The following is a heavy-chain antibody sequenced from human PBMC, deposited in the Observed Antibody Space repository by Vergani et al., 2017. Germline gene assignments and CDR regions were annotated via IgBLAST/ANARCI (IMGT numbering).Heavy chain of an antibody. J-gene: IGHJ4*02. Sequence: QVQLAQSGAEVKKPGASVKVSCKASGYTFTGYYMHWVRQAPGQGLEWMGWINPNSGGTNYAQKFQGWVTMTRDTSISTAYMELSRLRSDDTAVYYCARDRGSYDWYFDYWGQGTLVTVSS. CDR3: ARDRGSYDWYFDY. D-gene: IGHD1-26*01. V-gene: IGHV1-2*04. CDR2: INPNSGGT. CDR1: GYTFTGYY.